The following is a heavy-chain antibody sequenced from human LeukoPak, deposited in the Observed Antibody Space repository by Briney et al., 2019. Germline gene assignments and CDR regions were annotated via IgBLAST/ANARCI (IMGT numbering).Heavy chain of an antibody. CDR3: ARAGTRYCSGGSCSVRY. D-gene: IGHD2-15*01. CDR1: GFTFSDYY. J-gene: IGHJ4*02. Sequence: KSGGSLRLSCAASGFTFSDYYMSWIRQAPGRGLEWVSYISSSGSTIYYADSVKGRFTISRDNAKNSLYLQMNSLRAEDTAVYYCARAGTRYCSGGSCSVRYWGQGTLVTVSS. CDR2: ISSSGSTI. V-gene: IGHV3-11*01.